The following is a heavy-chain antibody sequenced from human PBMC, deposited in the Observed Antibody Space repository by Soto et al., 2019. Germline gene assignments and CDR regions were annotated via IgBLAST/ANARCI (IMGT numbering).Heavy chain of an antibody. V-gene: IGHV4-30-2*01. D-gene: IGHD2-2*01. CDR3: ARVARYCSSTSCTQWVDY. J-gene: IGHJ4*02. Sequence: SETLSLTCAVSGGSISSGGYSWSWIRQPPGKGLEWIGNIYHSGSTYYNPSLKSRVTISVDRSKNQFSLKLSSVTAADTAVYYCARVARYCSSTSCTQWVDYWGQGTLVTVSS. CDR2: IYHSGST. CDR1: GGSISSGGYS.